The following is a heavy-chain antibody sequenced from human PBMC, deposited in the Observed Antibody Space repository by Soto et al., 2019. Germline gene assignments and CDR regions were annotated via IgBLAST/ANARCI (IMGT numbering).Heavy chain of an antibody. Sequence: PSETLSLTCTVSGGSISSYYWSWIRQPPGKGLEWVGYIYYSGSTNYNPSLKSRVTTSVDTSKQQFSLKLSSVTAADTAVYYCARFSYSSGWYYFDYWGQGTLVTVSS. CDR3: ARFSYSSGWYYFDY. CDR1: GGSISSYY. CDR2: IYYSGST. V-gene: IGHV4-59*08. J-gene: IGHJ4*02. D-gene: IGHD6-13*01.